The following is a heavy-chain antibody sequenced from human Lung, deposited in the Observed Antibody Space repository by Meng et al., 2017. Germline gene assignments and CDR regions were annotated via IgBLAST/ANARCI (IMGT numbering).Heavy chain of an antibody. D-gene: IGHD4-17*01. CDR2: IDPSGGST. Sequence: QVQLVQSGAEVKKPGASVKVSCKASGYTFTSYYMHWVRQAPGQGLEWMGIIDPSGGSTDYAQKFQGRVTVTGDTSTSTVYMDLSSLRSEGTAVYYCTISDYGNFDYWGQGTLVTVSS. V-gene: IGHV1-46*03. J-gene: IGHJ4*02. CDR3: TISDYGNFDY. CDR1: GYTFTSYY.